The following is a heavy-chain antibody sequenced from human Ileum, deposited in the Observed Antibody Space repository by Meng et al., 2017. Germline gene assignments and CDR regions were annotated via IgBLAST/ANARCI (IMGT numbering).Heavy chain of an antibody. J-gene: IGHJ4*03. CDR3: ARHGHFTPDKYYFDS. Sequence: QVQLQESGPGVLKPSETLSLRCPVSGGSISSGEYCWGWIRQPPGNGLEWIGSVYFTGYTYYSPSLMSRVTISVETSKNQFSLRLTSVTAADTGLYLCARHGHFTPDKYYFDSWGQGTLVTVSS. V-gene: IGHV4-39*01. CDR1: GGSISSGEYC. CDR2: VYFTGYT. D-gene: IGHD3-3*02.